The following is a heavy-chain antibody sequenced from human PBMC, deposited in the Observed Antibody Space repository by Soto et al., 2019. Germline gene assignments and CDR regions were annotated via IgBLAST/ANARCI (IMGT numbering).Heavy chain of an antibody. CDR3: ARYSSGWLRDAFYI. CDR1: GFTVSSNY. D-gene: IGHD6-19*01. V-gene: IGHV3-53*01. CDR2: IYSGGST. J-gene: IGHJ3*02. Sequence: PGGSLRLSCAASGFTVSSNYMSWVRQAPGKGLEWVSVIYSGGSTYYADSVKGRFTISRDNSKNTLYLQMNSLRAEDTAVYYCARYSSGWLRDAFYIRGQGTMVTVS.